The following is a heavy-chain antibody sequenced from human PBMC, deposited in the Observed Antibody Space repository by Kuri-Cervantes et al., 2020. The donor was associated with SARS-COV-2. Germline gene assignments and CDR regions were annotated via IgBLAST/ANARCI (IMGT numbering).Heavy chain of an antibody. J-gene: IGHJ4*02. Sequence: GGSLRLSCAASGFTFSSYAMSWVRQAPGKGLEWVSAISGSGGSTYYADSVKGRFTISRDNSKNTLYLQMNSLRAEDTAVYYCARTPYVVVVAANNPFDYWGQGTLVTVSS. D-gene: IGHD2-15*01. CDR2: ISGSGGST. CDR1: GFTFSSYA. CDR3: ARTPYVVVVAANNPFDY. V-gene: IGHV3-23*01.